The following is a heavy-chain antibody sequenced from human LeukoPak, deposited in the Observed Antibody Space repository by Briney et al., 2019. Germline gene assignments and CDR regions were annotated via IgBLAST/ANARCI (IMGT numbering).Heavy chain of an antibody. D-gene: IGHD3-22*01. Sequence: ASVKVSCKASGYTFTGYYMHWVRQAPGQGLEWMGGINPNSGGTNYAQKFQGRVTMTRDTSISTAYMELSRLRSDDTAVYYCAKDPNYYDSSGLTYYFDYWGQGTLVTVSS. CDR2: INPNSGGT. V-gene: IGHV1-2*02. CDR1: GYTFTGYY. J-gene: IGHJ4*02. CDR3: AKDPNYYDSSGLTYYFDY.